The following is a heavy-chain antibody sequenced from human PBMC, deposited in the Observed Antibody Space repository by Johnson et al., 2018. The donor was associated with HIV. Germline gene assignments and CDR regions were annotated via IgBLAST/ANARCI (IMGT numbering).Heavy chain of an antibody. D-gene: IGHD2/OR15-2a*01. Sequence: QVQLVESGGGVVQPGRSLRLSCAASGFTFSSYAMHWVRQAPGKGLEWVAIIWYDGINKYYSDSVKGRFAISRDNSKNTLYLQMNSVRPEDTAIYYCAREDPVLWAFDIWGQGTLVTVSS. CDR1: GFTFSSYA. CDR2: IWYDGINK. V-gene: IGHV3-30*09. J-gene: IGHJ3*02. CDR3: AREDPVLWAFDI.